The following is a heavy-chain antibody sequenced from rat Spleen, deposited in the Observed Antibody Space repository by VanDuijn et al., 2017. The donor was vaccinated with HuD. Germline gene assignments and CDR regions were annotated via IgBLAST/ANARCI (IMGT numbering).Heavy chain of an antibody. D-gene: IGHD1-1*01. J-gene: IGHJ2*01. CDR2: ISYSGST. V-gene: IGHV3-1*01. CDR3: ARLATTVGDY. CDR1: GYSITSSY. Sequence: EVQLQESGPGLVKPSQSLSLTCSVTGYSITSSYRWNWIRKFPGNKMEWIGHISYSGSTSYNPSLKSRISITRDTSKNQFFLQLNSVTTEDTATYYCARLATTVGDYWGQGVMVTVSS.